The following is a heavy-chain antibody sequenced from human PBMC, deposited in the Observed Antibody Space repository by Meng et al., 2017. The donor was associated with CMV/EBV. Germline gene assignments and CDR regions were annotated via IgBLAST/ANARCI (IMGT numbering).Heavy chain of an antibody. CDR3: AKDKQYYDSSGWIDY. V-gene: IGHV3-30*02. J-gene: IGHJ4*02. CDR2: IRYDGSNK. Sequence: GESLKISCAASGFTFSSYGMHWVRQAPGKGLEWVAFIRYDGSNKYYVDSVKGRFTISRDNSKNTLYLQMNSLRAEDTAVYYCAKDKQYYDSSGWIDYWGQGTLVTVSS. D-gene: IGHD3-22*01. CDR1: GFTFSSYG.